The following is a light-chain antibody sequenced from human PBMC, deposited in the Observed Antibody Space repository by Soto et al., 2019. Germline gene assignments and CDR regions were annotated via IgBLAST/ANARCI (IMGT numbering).Light chain of an antibody. CDR3: QQYYSHPLI. J-gene: IGKJ4*01. CDR2: KAS. CDR1: HSISIW. V-gene: IGKV1-5*03. Sequence: IGISRSRATGPASVGDRGTIGWLASHSISIWLAWYQQKPGRAPKFLIYKASDLENGVPARFSGRGSGTDFALTISSLQSDDFATYFCQQYYSHPLIFGGGTKVDI.